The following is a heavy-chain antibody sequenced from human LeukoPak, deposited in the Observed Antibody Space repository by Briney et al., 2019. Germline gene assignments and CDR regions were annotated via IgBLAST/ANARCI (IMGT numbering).Heavy chain of an antibody. Sequence: ASVKVSYKASGYTFTGYYMHWVRQAPGQGLEWMGWINPNSGGTNYAQKFLGRVTMTRDTSISTAYMELSRLRSDDTAVYYCARDQVVVVPAAMNWFDPWGQGTLVTVSS. CDR2: INPNSGGT. CDR1: GYTFTGYY. CDR3: ARDQVVVVPAAMNWFDP. D-gene: IGHD2-2*01. J-gene: IGHJ5*02. V-gene: IGHV1-2*02.